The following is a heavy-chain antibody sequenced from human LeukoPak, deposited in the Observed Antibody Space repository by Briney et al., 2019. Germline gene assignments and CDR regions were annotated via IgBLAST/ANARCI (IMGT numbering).Heavy chain of an antibody. Sequence: PSETLSLTCAVYGGSFSGYYWSWIHQPPGKGLEWIGEINHSGSTNYNPSLKSRVTISVDTSKNQFSLKLSSVTAADTAVYYCARGYCSSTSCRRYYYMDVWGKGTTVTVSS. CDR3: ARGYCSSTSCRRYYYMDV. CDR2: INHSGST. CDR1: GGSFSGYY. D-gene: IGHD2-2*01. V-gene: IGHV4-34*01. J-gene: IGHJ6*03.